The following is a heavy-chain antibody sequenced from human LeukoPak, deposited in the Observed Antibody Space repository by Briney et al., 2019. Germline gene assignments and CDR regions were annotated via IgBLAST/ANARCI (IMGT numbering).Heavy chain of an antibody. CDR1: GFTFSSYS. J-gene: IGHJ3*02. V-gene: IGHV3-21*01. CDR2: ISSSSSYI. Sequence: GGSLRLSCAASGFTFSSYSMNWVRQAPGKGLEWVSSISSSSSYIYYADSAKGRFTISRDNAKNSLYLQMNSLRAEDTAVYYCAKGITGTIDAFDIWGQGTMVTVSS. CDR3: AKGITGTIDAFDI. D-gene: IGHD1-20*01.